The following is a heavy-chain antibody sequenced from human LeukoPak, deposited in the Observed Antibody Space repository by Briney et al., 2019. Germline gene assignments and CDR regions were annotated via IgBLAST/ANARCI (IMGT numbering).Heavy chain of an antibody. CDR1: GFTFSNYG. CDR2: ISGGGGST. D-gene: IGHD1-26*01. V-gene: IGHV3-23*01. J-gene: IGHJ4*02. CDR3: ASRSGEY. Sequence: GGTLRLSCAASGFTFSNYGMSWVRQAPGKGLEWVSSISGGGGSTYYADSVKGRFTISRDNSKNTLYLQMNSLRAEDTAVYYCASRSGEYWGQGTLVTVSS.